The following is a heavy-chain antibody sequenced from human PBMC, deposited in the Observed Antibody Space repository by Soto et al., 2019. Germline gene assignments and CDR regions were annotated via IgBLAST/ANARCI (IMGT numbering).Heavy chain of an antibody. J-gene: IGHJ4*02. CDR2: ISHGGST. CDR1: GGSINTNYW. V-gene: IGHV4-4*02. D-gene: IGHD1-20*01. CDR3: AREVSGIQAFDY. Sequence: QVQLQESGPGLVKPSETLSLTCVVSGGSINTNYWWNWVRQPPGKGLEWIGEISHGGSTNFNPTLKSRATISADKSKNHLPLKLHSVTAAHTAVYYCAREVSGIQAFDYWGQGTLVTVSS.